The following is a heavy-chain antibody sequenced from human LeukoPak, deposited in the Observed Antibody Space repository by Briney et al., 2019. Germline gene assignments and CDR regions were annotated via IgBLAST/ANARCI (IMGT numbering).Heavy chain of an antibody. Sequence: SETLCLTCAVSGGSSSSSNWWRLVRQPPGKGLEWIGEIYHSGSTNYNPSLKSRVTISVDKSKNQFSLKLSSVTAADTAVYYCARSRDTRAAIDYWGQGTLVTVSS. CDR3: ARSRDTRAAIDY. CDR2: IYHSGST. J-gene: IGHJ4*02. D-gene: IGHD5-18*01. CDR1: GGSSSSSNW. V-gene: IGHV4-4*02.